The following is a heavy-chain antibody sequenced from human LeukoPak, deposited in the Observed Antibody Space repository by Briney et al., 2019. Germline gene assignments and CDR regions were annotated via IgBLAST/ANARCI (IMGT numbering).Heavy chain of an antibody. Sequence: GSLRLSCAASGFTFSSYPMTWVRQAPGKGLEWVSLIGGSGGSTYYANSVKGRFTISRDDSKNTLYLQMNSLRADDTAIYHCAYAFDYWGQGTLVTVSS. CDR1: GFTFSSYP. CDR2: IGGSGGST. J-gene: IGHJ4*02. D-gene: IGHD2-2*01. V-gene: IGHV3-23*01. CDR3: AYAFDY.